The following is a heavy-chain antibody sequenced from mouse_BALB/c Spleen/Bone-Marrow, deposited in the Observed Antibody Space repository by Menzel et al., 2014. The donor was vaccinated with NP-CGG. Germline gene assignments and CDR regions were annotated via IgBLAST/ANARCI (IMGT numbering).Heavy chain of an antibody. CDR2: IFPGIGTT. V-gene: IGHV1S132*01. D-gene: IGHD2-1*01. J-gene: IGHJ2*01. Sequence: QVQLQQSGAELVKPGASVKLSCKTSGYTFTNYRIQWVKQRPGQGLGWIGEIFPGIGTTYYNEKFKGKATLTIDTSSSTAYMQLSSLTSEDSAVYFCARGGNYGYWGQGTTLTVSS. CDR1: GYTFTNYR. CDR3: ARGGNYGY.